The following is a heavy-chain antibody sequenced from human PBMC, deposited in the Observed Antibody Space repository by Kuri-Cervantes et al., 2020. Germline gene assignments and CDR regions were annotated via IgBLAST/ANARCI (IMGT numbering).Heavy chain of an antibody. CDR1: GFTFSSYW. D-gene: IGHD2-15*01. V-gene: IGHV3-30*18. J-gene: IGHJ6*02. Sequence: GGSLRLSCAASGFTFSSYWMHWVRQAPGKGLEWVAVISYDGSSKYYADSVKGRFTISRDNSKNTLYLQMNSLRAEDTAVYYCAKDWLGYCSGGSCYSYYYGIDVWGQGTTVTSP. CDR3: AKDWLGYCSGGSCYSYYYGIDV. CDR2: ISYDGSSK.